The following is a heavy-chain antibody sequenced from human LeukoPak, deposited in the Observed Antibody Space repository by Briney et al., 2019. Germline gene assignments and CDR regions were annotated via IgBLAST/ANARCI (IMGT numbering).Heavy chain of an antibody. CDR2: IKEDGNKK. D-gene: IGHD2-21*01. CDR3: VRENPYVQ. CDR1: GFTFSSYW. V-gene: IGHV3-7*01. Sequence: GGSLRLSCATSGFTFSSYWMDWVRQAPGKGLEWVAKIKEDGNKKDYVDSVKGRFIISRDNAKNSLYVEMNSLRAADTGVYYCVRENPYVQWGQGTLVTVSS. J-gene: IGHJ4*02.